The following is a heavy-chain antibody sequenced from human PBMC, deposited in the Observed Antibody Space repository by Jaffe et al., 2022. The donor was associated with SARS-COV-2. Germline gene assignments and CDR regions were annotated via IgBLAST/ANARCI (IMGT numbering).Heavy chain of an antibody. D-gene: IGHD3-10*01. CDR1: GYTFTNYA. Sequence: QVQLVQSGSELKKPGASVKVSCKASGYTFTNYAVNWVRQAPGQGLEWMGWIDTNTGSPAFAQGFTGRFVFSLDTSVSTAYLQISSLKAEDTAVYYCARISHPSGRGFDLWGQGTMVTVSS. J-gene: IGHJ3*01. CDR3: ARISHPSGRGFDL. CDR2: IDTNTGSP. V-gene: IGHV7-4-1*02.